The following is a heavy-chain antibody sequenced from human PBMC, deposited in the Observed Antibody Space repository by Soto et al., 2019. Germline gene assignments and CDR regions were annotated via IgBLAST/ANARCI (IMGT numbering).Heavy chain of an antibody. D-gene: IGHD2-15*01. V-gene: IGHV3-7*01. CDR2: IKQDGSEK. Sequence: HPGGSLRLSCAASGFTFSSYWMSWVRQAPGKGLEWVANIKQDGSEKYYVDSVKGRFTISRDNAKNSLYLQMNSLRAEDTAVYYCARNIRGVVTTHDAFDIWGQGTMVTVSS. J-gene: IGHJ3*02. CDR1: GFTFSSYW. CDR3: ARNIRGVVTTHDAFDI.